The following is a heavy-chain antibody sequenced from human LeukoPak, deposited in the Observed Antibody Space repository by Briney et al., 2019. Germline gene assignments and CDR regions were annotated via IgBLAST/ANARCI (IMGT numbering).Heavy chain of an antibody. Sequence: SRTLSLTCAVSGDSISSSGSSRSWIRQPPGKGLEWIGYIYHSGGTYYNPSLKSRVTISLDRSKNQFSLKLTSVTAADTAVYYCARDFIAQSPIPGYWGQGTLVSVSS. CDR1: GDSISSSGSS. J-gene: IGHJ4*02. D-gene: IGHD6-13*01. CDR3: ARDFIAQSPIPGY. V-gene: IGHV4-30-2*01. CDR2: IYHSGGT.